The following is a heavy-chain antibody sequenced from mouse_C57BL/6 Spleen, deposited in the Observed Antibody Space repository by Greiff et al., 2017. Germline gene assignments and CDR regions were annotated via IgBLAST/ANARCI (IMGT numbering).Heavy chain of an antibody. CDR3: ARDWDEGYYFDY. D-gene: IGHD4-1*01. CDR1: GFNIKDYY. Sequence: EVQLQQSGAELVKPGASVKLSCTASGFNIKDYYMHWVKQRTEQGLEWIGRIDPEDGDTKYAPKFQGKATITADTSSNTAYLQLSSLTSEDTAVYYCARDWDEGYYFDYWGQGTTLTVSS. CDR2: IDPEDGDT. V-gene: IGHV14-2*01. J-gene: IGHJ2*01.